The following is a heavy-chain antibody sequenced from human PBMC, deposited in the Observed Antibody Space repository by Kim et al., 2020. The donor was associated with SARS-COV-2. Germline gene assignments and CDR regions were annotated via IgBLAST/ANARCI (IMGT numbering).Heavy chain of an antibody. CDR3: ARGWMPDY. CDR2: GSPK. Sequence: GSPKDYVDSVKGRFTISRDNAKNSLSLLMNSLRPEDTAVYFCARGWMPDYWGQGTLVTVSS. J-gene: IGHJ4*02. D-gene: IGHD5-12*01. V-gene: IGHV3-7*04.